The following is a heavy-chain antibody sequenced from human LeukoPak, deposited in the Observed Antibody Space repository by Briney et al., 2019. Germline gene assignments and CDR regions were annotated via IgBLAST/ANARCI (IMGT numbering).Heavy chain of an antibody. J-gene: IGHJ4*02. D-gene: IGHD5-18*01. CDR2: ISSSSSYI. CDR3: ARDAGRSRLLDY. Sequence: KSGGSLRLSCAASGFTFSSYSMNWVRQAPGKGLEWVSSISSSSSYIYYADSVKGRFTISRDNAKNSLYLQMNSLRAEDTAVYYCARDAGRSRLLDYWGQGTLVTVSS. V-gene: IGHV3-21*01. CDR1: GFTFSSYS.